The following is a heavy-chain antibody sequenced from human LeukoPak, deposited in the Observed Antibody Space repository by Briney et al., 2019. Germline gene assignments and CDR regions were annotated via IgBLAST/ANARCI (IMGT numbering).Heavy chain of an antibody. CDR3: VVLCSGGSCYSEGGDY. J-gene: IGHJ4*02. D-gene: IGHD2-15*01. CDR2: ISDSGDTT. Sequence: GGSLRLSCAASGFTFSSYAMSWVRQAPGEGLDWVSSISDSGDTTYYADSVKGRFTISRDNSRNTLYLQMNSLRAEDTAVYYCVVLCSGGSCYSEGGDYGGQGTLVIVSS. CDR1: GFTFSSYA. V-gene: IGHV3-23*01.